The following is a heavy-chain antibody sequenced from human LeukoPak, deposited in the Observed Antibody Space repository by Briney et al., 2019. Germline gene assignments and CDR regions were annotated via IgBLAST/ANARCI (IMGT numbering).Heavy chain of an antibody. CDR1: GGSISSYY. J-gene: IGHJ5*02. CDR2: IYYSGST. D-gene: IGHD2-2*01. CDR3: ARSRYIVVVPAAMLGPSRNWFDP. V-gene: IGHV4-59*01. Sequence: SETLSLTCTVSGGSISSYYWSWIRQPPGKGLEWIGYIYYSGSTNYNPSLKSRVTISVDTAKNQFSLKLSSVTAADTAVYYCARSRYIVVVPAAMLGPSRNWFDPWGQGTLVTVSS.